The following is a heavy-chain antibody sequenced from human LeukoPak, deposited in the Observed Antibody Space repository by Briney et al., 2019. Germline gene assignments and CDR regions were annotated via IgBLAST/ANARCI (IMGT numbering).Heavy chain of an antibody. V-gene: IGHV3-48*01. CDR2: ISSSSRTI. J-gene: IGHJ4*02. Sequence: GSLRLSCAASGFTFSSYWMNWVRQAPGKGLEWISYISSSSRTIYYADSVKGRFTISRDNAKNSLYLQMNSLRAEDTAIYYCATYRQVLLPFESWGQGTLVTVSS. CDR1: GFTFSSYW. CDR3: ATYRQVLLPFES. D-gene: IGHD2-8*02.